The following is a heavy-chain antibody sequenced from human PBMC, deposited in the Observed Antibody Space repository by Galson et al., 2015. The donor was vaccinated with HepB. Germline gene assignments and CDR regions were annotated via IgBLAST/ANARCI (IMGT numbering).Heavy chain of an antibody. V-gene: IGHV3-53*04. CDR3: ATERGYTVTWGMDV. CDR1: GFTVSSNY. J-gene: IGHJ6*02. Sequence: SLRLSCAASGFTVSSNYMSWVRQAPGKGLEWVSVIYSGGSTYYADSVKGRFTISRHNSKNTLYLQMNSLRAEDTAVYYCATERGYTVTWGMDVWGQGTTVTVSS. D-gene: IGHD4-17*01. CDR2: IYSGGST.